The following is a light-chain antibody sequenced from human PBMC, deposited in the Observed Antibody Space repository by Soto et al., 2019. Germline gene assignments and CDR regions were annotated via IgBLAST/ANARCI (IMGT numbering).Light chain of an antibody. V-gene: IGLV2-14*01. CDR2: EVS. CDR3: SSYTSSSTLVV. J-gene: IGLJ2*01. Sequence: QSALTQPASVSGSPGPSITISCTGTSSDVGGYNYVSWYQQHPGKAPKLMIYEVSNRPSGVSNRFSDSKSGNTASLTISGLQAEDEADYYCSSYTSSSTLVVFGGGTKVTVL. CDR1: SSDVGGYNY.